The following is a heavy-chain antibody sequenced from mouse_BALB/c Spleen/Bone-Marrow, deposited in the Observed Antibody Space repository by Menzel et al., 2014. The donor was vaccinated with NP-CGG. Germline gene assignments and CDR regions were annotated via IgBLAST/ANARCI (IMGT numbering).Heavy chain of an antibody. D-gene: IGHD3-3*01. CDR1: GYTFTSYY. V-gene: IGHV1-53*01. CDR2: INPSNGGT. Sequence: QVQLQQSGTELVKPGASVKLSCKASGYTFTSYYMFWVKQRPGQGLEWIGEINPSNGGTVFNEKFKSKVTLTVDKSSSTAYIQLSGLTSEDSAVHYCIRSAGTGFAYWGQGTLVTVS. J-gene: IGHJ3*01. CDR3: IRSAGTGFAY.